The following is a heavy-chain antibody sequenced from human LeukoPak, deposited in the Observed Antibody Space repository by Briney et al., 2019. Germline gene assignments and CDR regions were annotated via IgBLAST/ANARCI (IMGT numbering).Heavy chain of an antibody. D-gene: IGHD6-19*01. V-gene: IGHV7-4-1*02. J-gene: IGHJ4*02. CDR1: GYTFTSYY. CDR3: ARVVDSSGWSN. CDR2: INTNTGNP. Sequence: VASVEVSCKASGYTFTSYYMHWVRQAPGQGLEWMGWINTNTGNPTYAQGFTGRFVFSLDTSVSTAYLQISSLKAEDTAVYYCARVVDSSGWSNWGQGTLVTVSS.